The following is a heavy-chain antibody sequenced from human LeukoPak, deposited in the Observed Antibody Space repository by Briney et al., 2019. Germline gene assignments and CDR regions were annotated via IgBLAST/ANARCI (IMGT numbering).Heavy chain of an antibody. CDR1: GGSISSSSYY. Sequence: KASETLSLTCTVSGGSISSSSYYWGWIRQPPGKGLEWIGSIYYSGSTYYNPSLKSRVTISGDTSRNQFSLKLSSVTAADTAVYYCAWKYYYDTSGYFYVDSWGQGTLVTVSS. CDR3: AWKYYYDTSGYFYVDS. V-gene: IGHV4-39*07. D-gene: IGHD3-22*01. J-gene: IGHJ4*02. CDR2: IYYSGST.